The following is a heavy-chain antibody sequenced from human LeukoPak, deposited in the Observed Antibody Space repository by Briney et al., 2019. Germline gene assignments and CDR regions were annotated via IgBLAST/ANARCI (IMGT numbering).Heavy chain of an antibody. CDR2: IYYSGST. J-gene: IGHJ5*02. D-gene: IGHD2-2*02. V-gene: IGHV4-59*01. CDR1: GGSISSYY. Sequence: KPSETLSLTCTVSGGSISSYYWSWIRQPPGKGLEWIGYIYYSGSTNYNPSLKSRVTISVDTSKNQFSLKLSSVTAADTAVYYCALLGGYCSSTSCYSPGDWFDPWGQGTLVTVSS. CDR3: ALLGGYCSSTSCYSPGDWFDP.